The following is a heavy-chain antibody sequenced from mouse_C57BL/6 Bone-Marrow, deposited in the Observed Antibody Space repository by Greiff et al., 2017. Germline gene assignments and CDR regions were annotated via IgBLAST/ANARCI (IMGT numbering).Heavy chain of an antibody. V-gene: IGHV1-20*01. CDR3: ARRYYGSSDGFAY. D-gene: IGHD1-1*01. CDR2: INPYNGDT. Sequence: EVQLQQSGPELVKPGDSVKISCKASGYSFTGYFMNWVMQSHGKSLEWIGRINPYNGDTFYNQKFKGKATLTVDKSSSTAHMELRSLTSEDSAVYYCARRYYGSSDGFAYWGQGTLVTVSA. J-gene: IGHJ3*01. CDR1: GYSFTGYF.